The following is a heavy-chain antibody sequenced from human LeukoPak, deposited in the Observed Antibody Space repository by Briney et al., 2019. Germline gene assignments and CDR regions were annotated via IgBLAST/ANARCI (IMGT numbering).Heavy chain of an antibody. V-gene: IGHV3-7*01. CDR2: IKQDGSEI. CDR1: GFTFSNYR. J-gene: IGHJ6*02. CDR3: ARSLDV. Sequence: PGESLRLSCTASGFTFSNYRMHWVRQAPGKGLEWVANIKQDGSEIYYVGSVKGRFTISRDNAKNSLYLQMNSLRAEDTAVYYCARSLDVWGQGTTVTVSS.